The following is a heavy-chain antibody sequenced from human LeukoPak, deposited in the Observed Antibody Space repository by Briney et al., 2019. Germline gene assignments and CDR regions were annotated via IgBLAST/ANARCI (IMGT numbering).Heavy chain of an antibody. Sequence: GGSLRLSCAASGFTFSSYAMSWVRQAPGKGLEWVSAISGSGGSTYYADSVKGRFTISRDNSKNTLYLQMNSLRAEDTAVYYCAKERSSYYYDSSATGPHAFDIWGQGTMVTVSS. D-gene: IGHD3-22*01. CDR3: AKERSSYYYDSSATGPHAFDI. V-gene: IGHV3-23*01. J-gene: IGHJ3*02. CDR1: GFTFSSYA. CDR2: ISGSGGST.